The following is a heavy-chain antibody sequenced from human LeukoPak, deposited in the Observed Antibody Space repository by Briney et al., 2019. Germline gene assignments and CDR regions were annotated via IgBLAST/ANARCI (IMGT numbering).Heavy chain of an antibody. J-gene: IGHJ4*02. V-gene: IGHV4-61*08. CDR3: ARGLRYCSGGSCFDY. CDR1: GGSISSGDYY. Sequence: SETLSLTCTVSGGSISSGDYYWSWIRQPPGKGLEWIGYIYYSGSTNYNPSLKSRVTISVDTSKNQFSLKLSSVTAADTAVYYCARGLRYCSGGSCFDYWGQGTLVTVSS. D-gene: IGHD2-15*01. CDR2: IYYSGST.